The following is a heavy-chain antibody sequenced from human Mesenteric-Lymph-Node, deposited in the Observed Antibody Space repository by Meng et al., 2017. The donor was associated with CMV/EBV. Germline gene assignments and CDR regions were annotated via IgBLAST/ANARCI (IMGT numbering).Heavy chain of an antibody. J-gene: IGHJ6*02. V-gene: IGHV4-59*11. D-gene: IGHD3-3*01. CDR2: IHYTGST. CDR1: GGSISSHY. CDR3: ARAEDRPYYDFWSGYPYYYGMDV. Sequence: SETLSLTCTVSGGSISSHYWSWIRQPPGKGLEWIAYIHYTGSTNYRPSLKSRVTISVDTSKNQISLKLSSVTAADTAVYYCARAEDRPYYDFWSGYPYYYGMDVWGQGTTVTVSS.